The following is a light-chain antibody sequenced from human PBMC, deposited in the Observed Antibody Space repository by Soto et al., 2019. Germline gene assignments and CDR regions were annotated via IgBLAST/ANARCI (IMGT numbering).Light chain of an antibody. CDR3: QQYYTIPYT. Sequence: EIVLTQSPGTLSLSPGERATINCKSSQSVLYSSNNKNSLAWYRHKPGQPPQLLIYWASTRESGVPDRFSGGGSGTDFSLTISSLQAEDVAVYYCQQYYTIPYTFGQGTKLEIK. CDR1: QSVLYSSNNKNS. CDR2: WAS. V-gene: IGKV4-1*01. J-gene: IGKJ2*01.